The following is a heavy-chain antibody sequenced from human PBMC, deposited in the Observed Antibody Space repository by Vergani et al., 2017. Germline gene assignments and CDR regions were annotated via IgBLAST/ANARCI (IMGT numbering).Heavy chain of an antibody. D-gene: IGHD2-2*01. V-gene: IGHV4-34*01. CDR3: ARRSYMPAPPTYYSFDF. CDR1: GGSFSGYY. J-gene: IGHJ4*02. Sequence: QVQLQQWGAGLLKPSETLSLTCAVYGGSFSGYYWTWIRQRPGKALEWVGFVYDSGNTYYNPSLEGRVSISAETSKNQFSLKLNFVTAADTAVYYCARRSYMPAPPTYYSFDFWGRGTLVTVSS. CDR2: VYDSGNT.